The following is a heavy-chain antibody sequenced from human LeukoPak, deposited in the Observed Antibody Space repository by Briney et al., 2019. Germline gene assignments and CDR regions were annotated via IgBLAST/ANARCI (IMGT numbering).Heavy chain of an antibody. D-gene: IGHD6-6*01. Sequence: GGSLRLSCAASGFTFSSYAMSWVRQAPGKGLEWVSAISGRGGSTYYADSVKGRFTISRDNSKNTLYLQMNSLRAEDTAVYYCAKLSSIAALRRVYYYGMDVWGQGTTVTVSS. CDR1: GFTFSSYA. V-gene: IGHV3-23*01. CDR2: ISGRGGST. J-gene: IGHJ6*02. CDR3: AKLSSIAALRRVYYYGMDV.